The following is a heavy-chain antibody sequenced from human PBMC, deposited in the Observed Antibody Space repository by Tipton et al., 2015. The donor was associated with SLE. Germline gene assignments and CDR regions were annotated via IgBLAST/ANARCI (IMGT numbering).Heavy chain of an antibody. V-gene: IGHV4-59*11. J-gene: IGHJ1*01. CDR3: ARGRSSSWYGAEYFQH. D-gene: IGHD6-13*01. Sequence: TLSLTCTVSGGSISSHYWSWIRQPPGKGLEWIGYIYYSGSTNYNPSLKSRVTISVDTSKNQLSLKLSSVTAADTAVYYCARGRSSSWYGAEYFQHWGQGTLVTVSS. CDR1: GGSISSHY. CDR2: IYYSGST.